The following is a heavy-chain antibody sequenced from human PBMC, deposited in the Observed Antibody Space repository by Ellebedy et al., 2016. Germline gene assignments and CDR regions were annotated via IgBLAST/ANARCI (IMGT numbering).Heavy chain of an antibody. CDR3: ARWRDGSGWNLDF. J-gene: IGHJ4*02. CDR1: GFTFSRSW. V-gene: IGHV3-7*03. CDR2: INGDGTQT. D-gene: IGHD6-19*01. Sequence: GGSLRLSCAASGFTFSRSWMSWVRQAPGTGLEWVANINGDGTQTYYSGSAKGRFTISKDNAENSMSLQMDYLRVDDTAMYYCARWRDGSGWNLDFWGQGNLVTVSS.